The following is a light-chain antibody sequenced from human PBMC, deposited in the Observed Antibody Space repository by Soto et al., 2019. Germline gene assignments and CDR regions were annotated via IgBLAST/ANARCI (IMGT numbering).Light chain of an antibody. CDR3: QQYGSSPRT. CDR2: GAS. J-gene: IGKJ1*01. V-gene: IGKV3-20*01. CDR1: QSVSSSY. Sequence: EIVLTQSPGTVSLSRGERATLSCRASQSVSSSYLAWYQQKPGQAPRLLIYGASSRATGIPDRFSGSGSGTDFTLTISRLEPEDFAVYYCQQYGSSPRTFGQGTKVDIK.